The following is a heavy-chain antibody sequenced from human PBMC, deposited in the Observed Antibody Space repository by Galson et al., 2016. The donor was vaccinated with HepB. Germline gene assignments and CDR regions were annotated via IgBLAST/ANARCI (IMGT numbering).Heavy chain of an antibody. CDR3: AKESFDSSGRSSSDY. CDR2: ISGSGGST. D-gene: IGHD3-22*01. V-gene: IGHV3-23*01. CDR1: GFTFSSYA. J-gene: IGHJ4*02. Sequence: SLRLSCAASGFTFSSYAMSWVRQAPGKGLEWVSAISGSGGSTYYADSVKGRFTISRDNSKSTLYLQMSSLRAEDTALYYCAKESFDSSGRSSSDYWGQGTLVTVSS.